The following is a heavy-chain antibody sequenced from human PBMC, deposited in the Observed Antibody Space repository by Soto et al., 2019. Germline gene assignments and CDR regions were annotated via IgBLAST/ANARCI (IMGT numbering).Heavy chain of an antibody. CDR2: ISYDGSNK. V-gene: IGHV3-30-3*01. Sequence: QVQLVESGGGVVQPGRSLRLSCAASGFTFSSYAMHWVRQAPGKGLEWVAVISYDGSNKYYADSVKGRFTISRDNSKKTLYLQMNSLRAEDTAVYYCARTLYSSGGGYRMDVWGQGTTVTVSS. CDR1: GFTFSSYA. J-gene: IGHJ6*02. CDR3: ARTLYSSGGGYRMDV. D-gene: IGHD6-19*01.